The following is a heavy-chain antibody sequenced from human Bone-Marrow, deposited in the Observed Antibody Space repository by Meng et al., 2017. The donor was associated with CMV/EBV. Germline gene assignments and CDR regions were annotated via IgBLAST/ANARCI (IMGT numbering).Heavy chain of an antibody. J-gene: IGHJ4*02. D-gene: IGHD1-26*01. CDR3: ARGWLGIGH. CDR1: GFMFSGYW. CDR2: INQGGSER. V-gene: IGHV3-7*01. Sequence: GESLKISCAASGFMFSGYWMTWVRQAPGAGLEWVANINQGGSERYYLDSVKGRFTISRDNAKNSVYLQISSLRAEDTAVYYCARGWLGIGHWGQGTLVTVSS.